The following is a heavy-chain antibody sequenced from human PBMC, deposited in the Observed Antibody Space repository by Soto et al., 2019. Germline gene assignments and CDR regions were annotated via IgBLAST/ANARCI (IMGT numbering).Heavy chain of an antibody. CDR3: ARYIVVVPAAENWFDP. Sequence: SETLSLTCTVSGGSISSYYWSWIRQPPGKGLEWIGYIYYSGSTNYNPSLKSRVTISVDTSKNQFSLKLSSVTAADTAVYYCARYIVVVPAAENWFDPWGQGTLVTVSS. CDR2: IYYSGST. V-gene: IGHV4-59*01. J-gene: IGHJ5*02. CDR1: GGSISSYY. D-gene: IGHD2-2*01.